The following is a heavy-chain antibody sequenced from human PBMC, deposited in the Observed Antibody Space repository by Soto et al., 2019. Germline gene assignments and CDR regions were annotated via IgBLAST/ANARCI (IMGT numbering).Heavy chain of an antibody. CDR3: ARMEYGGKGDIDY. CDR1: GFTFSSYA. V-gene: IGHV3-30-3*01. D-gene: IGHD2-15*01. CDR2: ISYDGSNK. J-gene: IGHJ4*02. Sequence: QVLLVESGGGVVQPGRSLRLSCAASGFTFSSYAMHWVRQAPGKGLEWVAVISYDGSNKYYADSVKGRFTISRDNSKNTLYLQMNSLRAEDTAVYYCARMEYGGKGDIDYWGQGTLVTVSS.